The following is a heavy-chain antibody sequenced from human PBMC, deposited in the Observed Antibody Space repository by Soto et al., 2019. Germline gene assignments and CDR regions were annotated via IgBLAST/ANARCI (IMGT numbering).Heavy chain of an antibody. J-gene: IGHJ1*01. CDR2: ISAYNGNT. CDR3: ARVESSNNPPDYVQH. Sequence: ASVKVSCKASGYPFTSYGISWVRQAPGQRLEWMGWISAYNGNTNYAQKLQGRVTMTTDTSTSTAYMELRSLRSDDTAVYYCARVESSNNPPDYVQHCGRCTLVTAPQ. V-gene: IGHV1-18*01. D-gene: IGHD6-13*01. CDR1: GYPFTSYG.